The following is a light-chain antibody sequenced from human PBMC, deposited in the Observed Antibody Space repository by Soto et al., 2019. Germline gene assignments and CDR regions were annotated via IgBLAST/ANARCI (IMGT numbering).Light chain of an antibody. V-gene: IGLV2-14*01. CDR2: GVS. CDR1: RSDIGSYNY. CDR3: ISYTGSSTSYV. Sequence: LTQPASVSGSPGQSITISCSGTRSDIGSYNYVAWYQQFPGKTPKILIYGVSNRPSGVSSRFSGSKSGNTASLTISGLQAEDEADYYCISYTGSSTSYVFGTGTKVTVL. J-gene: IGLJ1*01.